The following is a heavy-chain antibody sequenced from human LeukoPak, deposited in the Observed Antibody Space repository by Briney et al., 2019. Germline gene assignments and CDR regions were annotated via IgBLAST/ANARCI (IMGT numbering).Heavy chain of an antibody. Sequence: ASETLSLTCAVSGGFIGSSNWWGWVRQPPGKGLEWMGVIYHSGSTNYNPSLESCVTISVDKSKNQYPLKLSFMTAAAAAVYYCTREETVTKRAFDIGGQGKMVTVSA. J-gene: IGHJ3*02. V-gene: IGHV4-4*02. CDR1: GGFIGSSNW. CDR2: IYHSGST. CDR3: TREETVTKRAFDI. D-gene: IGHD4-17*01.